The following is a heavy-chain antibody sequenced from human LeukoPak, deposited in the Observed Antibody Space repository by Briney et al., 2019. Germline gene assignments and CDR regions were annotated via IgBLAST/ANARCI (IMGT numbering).Heavy chain of an antibody. CDR2: MNPNSGDT. CDR1: GYTFTSYG. CDR3: ARGESGLGIYFSAH. V-gene: IGHV1-8*02. D-gene: IGHD2-21*01. Sequence: GASVKVSCKASGYTFTSYGISRVRQASGQGLEWMGWMNPNSGDTGYAQKFQGRVTMTRNTSISTAYMELSSLRSEDTAVYYCARGESGLGIYFSAHWGQGTLVTVSS. J-gene: IGHJ4*02.